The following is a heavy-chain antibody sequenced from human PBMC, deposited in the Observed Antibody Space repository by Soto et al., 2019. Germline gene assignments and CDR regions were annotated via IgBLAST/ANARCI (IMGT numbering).Heavy chain of an antibody. CDR2: INYDGGEE. CDR1: GFRFSNYW. CDR3: AKGGIAYAECES. D-gene: IGHD2-2*01. Sequence: EVQLVESGGGLVQPGGSLTLSCASSGFRFSNYWMSWVRQAPGKGLEWVANINYDGGEEYYVDSVKGRFTISRDNAENSLFLQMNSLRADDTAMYYCAKGGIAYAECESWGQGTLVTVSS. J-gene: IGHJ4*02. V-gene: IGHV3-7*01.